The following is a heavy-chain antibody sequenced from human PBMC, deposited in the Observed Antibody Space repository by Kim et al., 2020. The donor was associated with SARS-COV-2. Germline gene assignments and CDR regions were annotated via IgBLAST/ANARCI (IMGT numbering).Heavy chain of an antibody. V-gene: IGHV4-39*07. Sequence: YDTPSLMSRVTLSVDTSKTQYSLKLSSGTAADTAVYYCARLLRGGYYPDYWGQGTLVTVSS. J-gene: IGHJ4*02. D-gene: IGHD1-26*01. CDR3: ARLLRGGYYPDY.